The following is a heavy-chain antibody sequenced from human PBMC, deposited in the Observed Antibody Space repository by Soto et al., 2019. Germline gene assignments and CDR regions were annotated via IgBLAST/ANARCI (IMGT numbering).Heavy chain of an antibody. D-gene: IGHD6-13*01. Sequence: VGSLRLSCAASGFTFSSYGMHWVRQAPGKGLEWVAVISYDGSNKYYADSVKGRFTISRDNSKNTLYLQMNSLRAEDTAVYYCAKDYSSWYYYYYYGMDVWGQGTTVTVSS. CDR3: AKDYSSWYYYYYYGMDV. V-gene: IGHV3-30*18. J-gene: IGHJ6*02. CDR2: ISYDGSNK. CDR1: GFTFSSYG.